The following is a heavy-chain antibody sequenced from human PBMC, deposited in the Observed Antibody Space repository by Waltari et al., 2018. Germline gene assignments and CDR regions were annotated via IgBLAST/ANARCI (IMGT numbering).Heavy chain of an antibody. J-gene: IGHJ5*02. Sequence: QGQLQESGPGLVKPSETLSLTCTVSGGSISSYYGSWIRQPRGKGLEWIRYIYYSGSTNSNPSLKSRVTISVDTSKNQFSLKLSSVTAADTAVYYCARVSELSLFWFDPWGQGTLVTVSS. CDR2: IYYSGST. CDR3: ARVSELSLFWFDP. CDR1: GGSISSYY. D-gene: IGHD3-16*02. V-gene: IGHV4-59*01.